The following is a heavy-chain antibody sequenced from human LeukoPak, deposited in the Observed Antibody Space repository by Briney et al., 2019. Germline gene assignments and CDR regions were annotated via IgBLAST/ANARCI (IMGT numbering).Heavy chain of an antibody. J-gene: IGHJ4*02. CDR1: GDSISSSNCY. V-gene: IGHV4-39*07. CDR3: ARVGDFWSGFYLDY. CDR2: IYFSEGT. D-gene: IGHD3-3*01. Sequence: SETLSLTCTVSGDSISSSNCYWGWIRQPPGKGLEWIGSIYFSEGTYYNASLKSRVTISVDTSKNQFSLKLSSVTAADTAVYYCARVGDFWSGFYLDYWGQGTLVTVSS.